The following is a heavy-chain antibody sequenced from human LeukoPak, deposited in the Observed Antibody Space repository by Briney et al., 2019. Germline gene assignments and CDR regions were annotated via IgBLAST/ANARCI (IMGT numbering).Heavy chain of an antibody. CDR1: GFTFSSFA. J-gene: IGHJ4*02. D-gene: IGHD3-22*01. CDR3: AKAYYYDSSDYLDY. Sequence: PGGSLRLSCAASGFTFSSFAISWVRQAPGKGLEWVSAISGSGGSTYYADSVKGRFTISRDNSKNTLYLQMNSLRAEDTAVYYCAKAYYYDSSDYLDYWGQGTLVTVSS. V-gene: IGHV3-23*01. CDR2: ISGSGGST.